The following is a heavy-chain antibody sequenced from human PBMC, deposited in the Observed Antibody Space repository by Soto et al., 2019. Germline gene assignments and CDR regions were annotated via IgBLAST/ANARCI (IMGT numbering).Heavy chain of an antibody. V-gene: IGHV1-46*01. D-gene: IGHD3-3*01. Sequence: GASVKVSCKAPGDTFTSYYMHWVRQAPGQGLEWMGVINPNGGSTAYAQKFQGRVTITTDTYTSTVDMQLSSLRSENTAGYYCARSSGGNFGRIIEGSNWFGPWGQGTMVTVSS. J-gene: IGHJ5*02. CDR3: ARSSGGNFGRIIEGSNWFGP. CDR1: GDTFTSYY. CDR2: INPNGGST.